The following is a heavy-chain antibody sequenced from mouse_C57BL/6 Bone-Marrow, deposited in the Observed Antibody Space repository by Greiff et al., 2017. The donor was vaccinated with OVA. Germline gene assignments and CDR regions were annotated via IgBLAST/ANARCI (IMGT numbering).Heavy chain of an antibody. D-gene: IGHD2-4*01. CDR1: GYAFSNYW. Sequence: QVQLKESGAELVQPGASVKLSCKASGYAFSNYWMNWVKQRPGKGLEWIGQICPGGGDTYYNEKFKGKATLTADKSSSTPYMQLSSLTSEDAAVYFCARSVGIYYDYVLYWYFDVWGTGTTVTVSS. CDR3: ARSVGIYYDYVLYWYFDV. J-gene: IGHJ1*03. CDR2: ICPGGGDT. V-gene: IGHV1-80*01.